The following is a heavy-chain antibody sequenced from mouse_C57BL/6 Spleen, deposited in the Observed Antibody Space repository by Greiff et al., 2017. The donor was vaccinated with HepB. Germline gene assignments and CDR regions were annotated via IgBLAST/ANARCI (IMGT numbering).Heavy chain of an antibody. D-gene: IGHD1-1*01. Sequence: VQLQQSGAELVRPGTSVKVSCKASGYAFTNYLIEWVKQRPGQGLEWIGVINPGSGGTNYNEKFKGKATLTADKSSSTAYMQLSSLTSEDSAVYFCARRYYGSTGYFDYWGQGTTLTVSS. CDR3: ARRYYGSTGYFDY. V-gene: IGHV1-54*01. CDR2: INPGSGGT. CDR1: GYAFTNYL. J-gene: IGHJ2*01.